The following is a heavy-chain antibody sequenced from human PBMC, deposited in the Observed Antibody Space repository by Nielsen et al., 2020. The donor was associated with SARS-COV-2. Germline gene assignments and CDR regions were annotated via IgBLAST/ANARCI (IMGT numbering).Heavy chain of an antibody. Sequence: GGSLRLSCEASGFSINKFGMHWVRQALGKGLDWVTFISYDGSVRYYANSVKGRFTISTDMPKNTLYLQMNSLRPEDTAVYYCTKGAQLGDFWGQGTLVTVSS. V-gene: IGHV3-30*12. CDR1: GFSINKFG. CDR3: TKGAQLGDF. J-gene: IGHJ4*02. D-gene: IGHD6-13*01. CDR2: ISYDGSVR.